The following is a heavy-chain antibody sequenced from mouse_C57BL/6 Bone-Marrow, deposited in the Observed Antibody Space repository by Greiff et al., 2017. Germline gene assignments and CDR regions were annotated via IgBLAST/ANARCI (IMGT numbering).Heavy chain of an antibody. V-gene: IGHV1-64*01. J-gene: IGHJ4*01. CDR3: ARSRGCYYAMDY. Sequence: VQLQQPGAELVKPGASVKLSCKASGYTFTSSWLHWVKQRPGQGLEWIGMIHPNSGSTNYNEKFKRKATLTVDKSSSTAYMQLSSLTSEDSAVYYCARSRGCYYAMDYWGQGTSVTVSS. CDR1: GYTFTSSW. CDR2: IHPNSGST.